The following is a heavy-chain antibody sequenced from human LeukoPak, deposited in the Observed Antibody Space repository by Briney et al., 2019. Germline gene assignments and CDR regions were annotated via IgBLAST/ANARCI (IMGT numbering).Heavy chain of an antibody. D-gene: IGHD5-24*01. CDR1: GYNFTSYW. CDR3: ARHRVEMATTSIDY. CDR2: IYPGDSDT. J-gene: IGHJ4*02. Sequence: GECRQISCNGSGYNFTSYWFGWVRQVPGKGLGWMGIIYPGDSDTRYSPSFQGQVTISADKSISTAYLQWSSLKASDTAMYYCARHRVEMATTSIDYWGQGTLVTVSS. V-gene: IGHV5-51*01.